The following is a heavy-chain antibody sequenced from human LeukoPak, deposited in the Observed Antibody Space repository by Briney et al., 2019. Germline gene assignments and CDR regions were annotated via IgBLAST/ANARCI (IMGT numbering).Heavy chain of an antibody. V-gene: IGHV4-39*01. D-gene: IGHD2-8*02. J-gene: IGHJ4*02. CDR2: IYYTGST. CDR1: GGSISNNSYY. Sequence: SETLPLTCTVSGGSISNNSYYWGWIRQPPGKGLEWIGSIYYTGSTYHNPSLKSRLSMSIDTSKNQFSLKLTSVTAADTAVYYCATRGVSHGTGRYYRSFDFWGQGTLVTVSS. CDR3: ATRGVSHGTGRYYRSFDF.